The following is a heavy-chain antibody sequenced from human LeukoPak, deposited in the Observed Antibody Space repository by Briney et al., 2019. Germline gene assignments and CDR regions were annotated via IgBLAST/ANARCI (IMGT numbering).Heavy chain of an antibody. CDR2: IYTSGST. CDR3: AGTRRYCSGGSCYNWFDP. D-gene: IGHD2-15*01. J-gene: IGHJ5*02. Sequence: SETLSLTCTVSGGSISSDTYYWNWILQPAGKGLEWIGRIYTSGSTTYNSSLRSRLTISLDPSKNQVSLELTSVTAADTAVYYCAGTRRYCSGGSCYNWFDPWGQGTLVTVS. CDR1: GGSISSDTYY. V-gene: IGHV4-61*02.